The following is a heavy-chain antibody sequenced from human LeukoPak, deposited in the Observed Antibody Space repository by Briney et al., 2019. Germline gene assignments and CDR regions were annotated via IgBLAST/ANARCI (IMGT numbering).Heavy chain of an antibody. J-gene: IGHJ4*02. CDR2: IYYSGST. CDR3: ARPSRYSSEIDY. D-gene: IGHD6-19*01. CDR1: GGSISSYY. V-gene: IGHV4-59*08. Sequence: SETLSLTCTVSGGSISSYYWSWIRQPPGKGLEWIGYIYYSGSTNYNPSLKSRVTISVDTSKNQFSLKLSSVTAADTAVYYCARPSRYSSEIDYWGQGTLVTVSS.